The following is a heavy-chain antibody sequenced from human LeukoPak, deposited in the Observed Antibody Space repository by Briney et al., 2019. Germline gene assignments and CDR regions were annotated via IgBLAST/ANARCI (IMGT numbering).Heavy chain of an antibody. D-gene: IGHD3/OR15-3a*01. CDR2: INHSGST. J-gene: IGHJ5*02. CDR1: GFTFSSYS. CDR3: ARDDFWGSNWFDP. Sequence: PGGSLRLSCVASGFTFSSYSMNWVRQAPGKGLEWIGEINHSGSTNYNPSLKSRVTISVDTSKNQFSLKLSSVTAADTAVYYCARDDFWGSNWFDPWGQGTLVTVSS. V-gene: IGHV4-34*01.